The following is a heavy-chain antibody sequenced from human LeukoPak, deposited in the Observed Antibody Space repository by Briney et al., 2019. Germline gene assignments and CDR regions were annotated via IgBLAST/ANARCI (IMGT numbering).Heavy chain of an antibody. CDR1: GITFSSYG. CDR3: AKDFYGDYVNYYYGMDV. D-gene: IGHD4-17*01. CDR2: ISYDGSNK. Sequence: QPGRSLRLSCAASGITFSSYGMHWVRQAPGKGLEWVAVISYDGSNKYYADSVKGRFTISRDNSKNTLYLQMNSLRAEDSAVYYCAKDFYGDYVNYYYGMDVWGQGTTVTVSS. J-gene: IGHJ6*02. V-gene: IGHV3-30*18.